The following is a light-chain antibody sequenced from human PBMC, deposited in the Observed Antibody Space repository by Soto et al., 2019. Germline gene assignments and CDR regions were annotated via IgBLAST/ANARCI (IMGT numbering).Light chain of an antibody. CDR3: QQSYSTPYT. CDR2: WAS. V-gene: IGKV4-1*01. CDR1: QSVLYSSNNKYY. Sequence: DIVMTQSPDSLAVSLGERATINCKSSQSVLYSSNNKYYLAWYQQKPGQPPKLLIYWASTRESGVPDRFSGSGSGTDFTITISSLQAEDVAVYYCQQSYSTPYTFGQGTKLEIK. J-gene: IGKJ2*01.